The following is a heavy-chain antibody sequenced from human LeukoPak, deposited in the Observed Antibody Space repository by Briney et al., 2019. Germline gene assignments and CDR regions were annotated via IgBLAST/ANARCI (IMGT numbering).Heavy chain of an antibody. CDR2: MYYNGST. D-gene: IGHD6-6*01. V-gene: IGHV4-39*01. CDR1: GGSISSNSYY. CDR3: ARGFSAARRQKAEYFQH. J-gene: IGHJ1*01. Sequence: SETLSLTCTVSGGSISSNSYYWGWIRQPPGKGLEWIGNMYYNGSTHYNPSLKSRVTISVDTSKSQFSLKLSSVTAADTAVYYCARGFSAARRQKAEYFQHWGQGTLVTVSS.